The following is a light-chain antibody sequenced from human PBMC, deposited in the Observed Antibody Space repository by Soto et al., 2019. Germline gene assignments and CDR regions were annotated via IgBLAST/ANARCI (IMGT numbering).Light chain of an antibody. Sequence: QSALTQPASVSGSPGQSITISCTGTSSDVGGYNYVSWYQHHPGKAPKLMIYDVTNRPSGVSNRFSGSKSGNTASLTISGLQAEDESDYFCSSYTSSSTLVFGTGTKFTVL. J-gene: IGLJ1*01. CDR3: SSYTSSSTLV. V-gene: IGLV2-14*03. CDR2: DVT. CDR1: SSDVGGYNY.